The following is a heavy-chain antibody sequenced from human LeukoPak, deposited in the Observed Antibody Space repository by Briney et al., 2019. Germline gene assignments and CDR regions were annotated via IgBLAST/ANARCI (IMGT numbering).Heavy chain of an antibody. D-gene: IGHD1-26*01. Sequence: GASVKVSCKTSGYRFTSYGISWVRQAPGQGLEWIGWVGTCNDKKDYAQKFQGRVIMPTDTSTTTAYMELGSLRSDDTAVYYCARHSGSYAFVYWGQGTLVTVSS. J-gene: IGHJ4*02. V-gene: IGHV1-18*01. CDR1: GYRFTSYG. CDR2: VGTCNDKK. CDR3: ARHSGSYAFVY.